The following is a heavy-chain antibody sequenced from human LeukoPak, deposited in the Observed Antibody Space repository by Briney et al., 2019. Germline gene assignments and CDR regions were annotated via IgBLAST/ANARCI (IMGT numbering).Heavy chain of an antibody. J-gene: IGHJ4*02. V-gene: IGHV3-69-1*02. CDR3: ARNFDS. CDR2: ITRRSSNL. Sequence: GGSLRLSCVASGLTFTYSDFNWIRQAPGKGLEWLSTITRRSSNLYYADSVKGPFTTSRDDAKDSVYLQMENLRVEDTAIYCCARNFDSWGQGTLVTVSS. CDR1: GLTFTYSD.